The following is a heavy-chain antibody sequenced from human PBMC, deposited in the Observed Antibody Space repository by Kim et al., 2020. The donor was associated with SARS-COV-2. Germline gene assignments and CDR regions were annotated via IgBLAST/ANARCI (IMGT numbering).Heavy chain of an antibody. Sequence: SVKVSCKASGGTFSSYAISWVRQAPGQGLEWMGGIIPIFGTANYAQKFQGRVTITADESTSTAYMELSSLRSEDTAVYYCARGRTVTHLGYYYYGMDVWGQGTTVTVSS. D-gene: IGHD4-17*01. J-gene: IGHJ6*02. CDR3: ARGRTVTHLGYYYYGMDV. CDR1: GGTFSSYA. CDR2: IIPIFGTA. V-gene: IGHV1-69*13.